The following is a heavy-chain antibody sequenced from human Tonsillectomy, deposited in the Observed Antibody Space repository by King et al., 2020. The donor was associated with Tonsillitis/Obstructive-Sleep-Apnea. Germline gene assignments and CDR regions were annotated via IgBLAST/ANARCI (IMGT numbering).Heavy chain of an antibody. CDR2: ISWNSGSI. CDR1: GFTFDDYA. J-gene: IGHJ2*01. V-gene: IGHV3-9*01. CDR3: AIAPRGEDYGDSNWYFDL. Sequence: VQLVESGGGLVQPGRSLRLSCAASGFTFDDYAMHWVRQAPGKGLEWVSGISWNSGSIGYADSVKGRFTIPRDNAKNTLYLQMNSLRAEDTALYYCAIAPRGEDYGDSNWYFDLWGRGTLVTVSS. D-gene: IGHD4-17*01.